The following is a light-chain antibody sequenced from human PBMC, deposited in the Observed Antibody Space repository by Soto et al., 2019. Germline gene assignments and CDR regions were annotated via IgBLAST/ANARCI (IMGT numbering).Light chain of an antibody. V-gene: IGKV3-20*01. CDR2: GAT. CDR3: QLYGDSLFT. J-gene: IGKJ3*01. Sequence: EIVLTQSPGTLSVSPGERASLSCRASQSVSSSLLAWYQQKPGQAPRVLIYGATSRATGIPDRFSGSVSGTDFTLTISRLEPEDFAVYYWQLYGDSLFTFGHGTKVDIK. CDR1: QSVSSSL.